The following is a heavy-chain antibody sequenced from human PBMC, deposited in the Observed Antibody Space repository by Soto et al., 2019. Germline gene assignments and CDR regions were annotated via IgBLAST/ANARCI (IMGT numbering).Heavy chain of an antibody. CDR3: AVLVVTPDY. Sequence: PGGSLRLSCVASGLTFSRHAMVWVRQAPGKGLEWVSTITANSGSSDYGDSVKGRFTISRDNAGSTLFLQMNSLRVEDTAVYYCAVLVVTPDYWGQGTLVTVSS. CDR2: ITANSGSS. D-gene: IGHD3-22*01. CDR1: GLTFSRHA. J-gene: IGHJ4*02. V-gene: IGHV3-23*01.